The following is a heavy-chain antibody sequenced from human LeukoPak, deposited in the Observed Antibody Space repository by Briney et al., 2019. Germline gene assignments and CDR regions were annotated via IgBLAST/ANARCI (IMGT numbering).Heavy chain of an antibody. Sequence: GGSLRLSCEASGFTFNTYSMNWVRQAPGKGLEWVSSISSSSSYIYYADSVKGRFTISRDNAKNSLYLQMNTLRGEDTALYYCAREEMATFDYWGQGTLVTVSS. CDR3: AREEMATFDY. D-gene: IGHD5-24*01. CDR2: ISSSSSYI. CDR1: GFTFNTYS. J-gene: IGHJ4*02. V-gene: IGHV3-21*01.